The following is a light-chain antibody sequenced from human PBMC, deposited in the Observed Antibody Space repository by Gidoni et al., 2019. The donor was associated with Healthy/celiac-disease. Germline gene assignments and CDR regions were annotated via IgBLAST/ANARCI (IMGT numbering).Light chain of an antibody. CDR3: QQYNNWPLT. V-gene: IGKV3-15*01. CDR1: QSVSSN. J-gene: IGKJ4*01. Sequence: EIAVEQSPATLSVSPGERATLSCRASQSVSSNLAWYQQKPGQAPRLLIYGASTRATGIPARFSGSGSGTEFTLTISSLQSEDFAVYYCQQYNNWPLTFGGGTKVEIK. CDR2: GAS.